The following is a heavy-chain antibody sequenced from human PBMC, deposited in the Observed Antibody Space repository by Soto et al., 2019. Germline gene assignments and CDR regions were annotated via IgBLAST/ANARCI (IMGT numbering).Heavy chain of an antibody. CDR2: VLDSGSI. CDR3: ARLGSSGWYQGSYFDY. CDR1: GGSITRNNHY. V-gene: IGHV4-39*01. Sequence: QLQLQESGPGLVKPSETLSLTCPVSGGSITRNNHYWGWIRQSPGKGLEWIGSVLDSGSINCNPSLKSRLTISVETSTNQFSLMMSSVTAADTAVYYCARLGSSGWYQGSYFDYWGQGTLVTVSS. J-gene: IGHJ4*02. D-gene: IGHD6-19*01.